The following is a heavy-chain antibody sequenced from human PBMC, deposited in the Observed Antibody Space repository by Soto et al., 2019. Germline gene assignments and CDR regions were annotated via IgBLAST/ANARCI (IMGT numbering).Heavy chain of an antibody. CDR2: IYYSGST. V-gene: IGHV4-39*01. J-gene: IGHJ4*02. CDR3: ARILWFGGGEYFDY. D-gene: IGHD3-10*01. CDR1: GGSISSSSYY. Sequence: QLQLQESGPGLVKPSETLSLTCTVSGGSISSSSYYWGWIRQPPGKGLEWIGSIYYSGSTYYNPSLKSRVTISVDTSKNQFSLKLSSVTAADTAVYYCARILWFGGGEYFDYWGQGTLVTVSS.